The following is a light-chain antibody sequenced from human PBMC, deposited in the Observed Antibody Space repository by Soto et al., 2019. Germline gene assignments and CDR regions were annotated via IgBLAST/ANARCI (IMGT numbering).Light chain of an antibody. CDR3: CSYAGSYTWV. Sequence: QSALTQPRSVSGSPGQSVTISCTGTSSDVGGYNYVSWYQQHPGKAPKLMIYDVSKRRSGVPDRFSGSTSGNTASLTISGLQAEDEADYYCCSYAGSYTWVFGTGTKLTVL. J-gene: IGLJ1*01. CDR1: SSDVGGYNY. V-gene: IGLV2-11*01. CDR2: DVS.